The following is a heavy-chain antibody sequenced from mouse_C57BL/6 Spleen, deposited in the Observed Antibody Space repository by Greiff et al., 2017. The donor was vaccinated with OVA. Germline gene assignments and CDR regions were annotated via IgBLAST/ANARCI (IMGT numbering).Heavy chain of an antibody. CDR3: ARDGDDGSWFAY. J-gene: IGHJ3*01. D-gene: IGHD2-3*01. Sequence: QVQLQQSGAELVRPGASVKLSCKASGYTFTDYYINWVKQRPGQGLEWIARIYPGSGNTYYNEKFKGKATLTAEKSSSTAYMQLSSLTSEDSAVYFCARDGDDGSWFAYWGQGTLVTVSA. CDR2: IYPGSGNT. CDR1: GYTFTDYY. V-gene: IGHV1-76*01.